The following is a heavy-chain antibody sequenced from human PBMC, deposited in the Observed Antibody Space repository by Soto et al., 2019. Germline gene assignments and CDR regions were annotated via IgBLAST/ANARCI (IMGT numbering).Heavy chain of an antibody. D-gene: IGHD5-12*01. CDR1: GGTFSSYA. CDR3: ARRRRCGYSVSDSSYDRWLHV. Sequence: SVKVSCKASGGTFSSYAISWVRQAPGQGPEWMGGIIPIFGTANYAQKFQGRVTITADESTSTAYMELSSLRSEDTAVYYCARRRRCGYSVSDSSYDRWLHVWG. J-gene: IGHJ6*02. V-gene: IGHV1-69*13. CDR2: IIPIFGTA.